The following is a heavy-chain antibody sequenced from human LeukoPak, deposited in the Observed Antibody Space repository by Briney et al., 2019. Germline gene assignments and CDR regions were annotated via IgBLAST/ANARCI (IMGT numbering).Heavy chain of an antibody. Sequence: SETLSLTCTVSGGSISSGTDYWGWIRQPPGKGLEWIGSIYYSGSTYYNPSLKSRVTISVDTSKNQFSLKLSSVTAADTAVYCCARQEATIRTNFDYWGQGTLVTVSS. V-gene: IGHV4-39*01. D-gene: IGHD5-12*01. CDR2: IYYSGST. J-gene: IGHJ4*02. CDR1: GGSISSGTDY. CDR3: ARQEATIRTNFDY.